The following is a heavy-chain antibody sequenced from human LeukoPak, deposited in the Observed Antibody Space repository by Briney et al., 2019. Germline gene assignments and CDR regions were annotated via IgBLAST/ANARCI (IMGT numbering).Heavy chain of an antibody. CDR1: GGSISSYY. J-gene: IGHJ4*02. V-gene: IGHV4-59*08. CDR3: ARQGYYDSSGYPTDYFDY. D-gene: IGHD3-22*01. Sequence: PSETLSLTCTVSGGSISSYYWSWIRQPPGKGLEWIGYIYYSGSTNYNPSLKSRVTISVDTSKNQFSLKLSSVTAADTAVYYCARQGYYDSSGYPTDYFDYWGQGTLVTVSS. CDR2: IYYSGST.